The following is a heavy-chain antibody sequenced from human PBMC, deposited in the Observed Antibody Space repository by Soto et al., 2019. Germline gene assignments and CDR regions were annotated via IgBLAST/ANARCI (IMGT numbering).Heavy chain of an antibody. Sequence: ASVKVSCKASGYTFTSYYIHWVRQASGQGLEWMGAINPGGDSKTYAQQFQGRVTMTRDASTSTVFMELSSLRSEDTAVYYCARDRGRAAAGEYYYYGMDVWGQGTTVTVSS. CDR1: GYTFTSYY. CDR3: ARDRGRAAAGEYYYYGMDV. CDR2: INPGGDSK. V-gene: IGHV1-46*01. D-gene: IGHD6-25*01. J-gene: IGHJ6*02.